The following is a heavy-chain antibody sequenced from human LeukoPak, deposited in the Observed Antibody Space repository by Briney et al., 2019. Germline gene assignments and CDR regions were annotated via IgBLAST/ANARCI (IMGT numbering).Heavy chain of an antibody. V-gene: IGHV4-31*03. CDR2: IYYSGST. CDR3: ARTPNRSGSYYITYYYYYMDV. D-gene: IGHD3-10*01. Sequence: SETLCLTCTVSGGSISSGGYYWSWIRQHPGKGLEWIGYIYYSGSTYYNPSLKSRVTISVDTSKNQFSLKLSSVTAADTAVYYCARTPNRSGSYYITYYYYYMDVWGKGTTVTVSS. J-gene: IGHJ6*03. CDR1: GGSISSGGYY.